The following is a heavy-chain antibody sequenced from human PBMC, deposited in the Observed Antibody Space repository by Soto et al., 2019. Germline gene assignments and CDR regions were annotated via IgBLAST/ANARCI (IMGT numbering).Heavy chain of an antibody. J-gene: IGHJ6*02. V-gene: IGHV1-18*01. CDR2: IRVYNGNT. CDR3: AREGAEKRGKGLWSESNVEYRGMDV. D-gene: IGHD3-3*01. CDR1: GYTFTSYG. Sequence: QVQLVQSGAEVEKPGASVKVSCKASGYTFTSYGISWVRQAPGQGLEWMGWIRVYNGNTNYAQKVQGRVTMTTETSTSTAYMELRSLRSDDTAVYYCAREGAEKRGKGLWSESNVEYRGMDVWGQGTTVTVSS.